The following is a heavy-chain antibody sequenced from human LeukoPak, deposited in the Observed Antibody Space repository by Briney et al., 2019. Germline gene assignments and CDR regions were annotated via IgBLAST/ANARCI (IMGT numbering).Heavy chain of an antibody. CDR1: GGSISSSNW. Sequence: PSGTLSLTCAVSGGSISSSNWWSWVRRPPGKGLEWIGSIYYSGSTYYNPSLKSRVTISVDTSNNQFSLRLTSVTAADTAVYYCARETTLTGYRSGLGFNYWGQGTLVTVSS. J-gene: IGHJ4*02. V-gene: IGHV4-4*02. CDR2: IYYSGST. D-gene: IGHD6-19*01. CDR3: ARETTLTGYRSGLGFNY.